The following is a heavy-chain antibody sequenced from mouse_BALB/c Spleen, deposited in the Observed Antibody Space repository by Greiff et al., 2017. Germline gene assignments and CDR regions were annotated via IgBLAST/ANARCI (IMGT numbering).Heavy chain of an antibody. D-gene: IGHD1-1*01. J-gene: IGHJ3*01. Sequence: EVQRVESGGDLVKPGGSLKLSCAASGFTFSSYGMSWVRQTPDKRLEWVATISSGGSYTYYPDSVKGRFTISRDNAKNTLYLQMSSLKSEDTAMYYCARHYGSGETWFAYWGQGTLVTVSA. CDR2: ISSGGSYT. CDR3: ARHYGSGETWFAY. V-gene: IGHV5-6*01. CDR1: GFTFSSYG.